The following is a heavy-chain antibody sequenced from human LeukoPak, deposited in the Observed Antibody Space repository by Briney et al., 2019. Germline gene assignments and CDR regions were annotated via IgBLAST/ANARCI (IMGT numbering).Heavy chain of an antibody. CDR1: GFTFSSYE. D-gene: IGHD3-10*01. V-gene: IGHV3-48*03. CDR3: ARDLDGSGSYYLH. Sequence: GGSLRLPCAASGFTFSSYEMNWVRQAPGKGLEWVSYISSSGSTIYYADSVKGRFTISRDNAKNSLYLQMNSLRAEDTAVYYCARDLDGSGSYYLHWGQGTLVTVSS. J-gene: IGHJ4*02. CDR2: ISSSGSTI.